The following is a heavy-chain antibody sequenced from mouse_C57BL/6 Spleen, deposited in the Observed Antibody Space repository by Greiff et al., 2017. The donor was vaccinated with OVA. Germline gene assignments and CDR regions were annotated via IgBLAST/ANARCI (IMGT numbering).Heavy chain of an antibody. CDR2: ISPGSGST. CDR3: ARRLRSYYAMDY. Sequence: QVQLQQPGAELVKPGASVKMSCKASGYTFTSYWITWVKPRPGPGLEWIGDISPGSGSTNYNEKFKSKATLTVDTSSRTAYMQLSSLTSEDSAVYYCARRLRSYYAMDYWGQGTSVTVSS. CDR1: GYTFTSYW. J-gene: IGHJ4*01. D-gene: IGHD2-4*01. V-gene: IGHV1-55*01.